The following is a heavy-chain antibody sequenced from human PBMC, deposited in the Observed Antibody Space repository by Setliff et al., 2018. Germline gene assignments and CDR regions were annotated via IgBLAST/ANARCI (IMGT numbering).Heavy chain of an antibody. J-gene: IGHJ4*02. V-gene: IGHV4-39*07. Sequence: PSETLSLTCTVSGGPINSDRYYWGWIRQPPGKGLEWIGSRYYSGHTYYNPSLKSRVAMSVDKAKNQFSLNLRSVTAADTAVYYCARQYCSGGTCYFDYWGQGTLVTVSS. D-gene: IGHD2-15*01. CDR1: GGPINSDRYY. CDR2: RYYSGHT. CDR3: ARQYCSGGTCYFDY.